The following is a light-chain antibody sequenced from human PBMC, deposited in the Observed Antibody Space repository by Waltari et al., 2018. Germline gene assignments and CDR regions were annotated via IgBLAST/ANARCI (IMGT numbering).Light chain of an antibody. CDR1: SPTIPHY. J-gene: IGLJ3*02. CDR2: KDY. V-gene: IGLV1-47*01. Sequence: QSVLTQPPSASGAPGQEVSISCSGGSPTIPHYVFWYQQFPGTAPKLIVYKDYERPSGVPDRFSASKSGTSASLAISGLRSDDEADYYCATWDDSLNGWVFGGGTKLTVL. CDR3: ATWDDSLNGWV.